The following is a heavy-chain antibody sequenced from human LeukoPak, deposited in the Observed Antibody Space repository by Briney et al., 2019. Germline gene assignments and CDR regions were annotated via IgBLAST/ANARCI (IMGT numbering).Heavy chain of an antibody. J-gene: IGHJ4*02. CDR2: IYYSGST. Sequence: SETLSLTCTVSGGSISSSSYYWGWIRQPPGKGLEWIGSIYYSGSTYYNPSLKSRVTISVDTSKNQFSLKLSSVTAADTAVYYCARGYDSSGYYPPYYFDYWGQGTLVTVSS. V-gene: IGHV4-39*01. CDR1: GGSISSSSYY. CDR3: ARGYDSSGYYPPYYFDY. D-gene: IGHD3-22*01.